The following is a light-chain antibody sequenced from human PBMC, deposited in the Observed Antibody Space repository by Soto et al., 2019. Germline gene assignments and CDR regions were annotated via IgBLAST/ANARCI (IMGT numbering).Light chain of an antibody. Sequence: SVLTQPPSVSAAPGQKVIISCSGSSSNIGDHYVFWYQQFPGTAPRLLIYDDNKRPPGIPDRFSGSKSATSATLGITGLQTGDEADYYCATWGANLRVFGGGTKLTVL. CDR3: ATWGANLRV. CDR2: DDN. V-gene: IGLV1-51*01. CDR1: SSNIGDHY. J-gene: IGLJ3*02.